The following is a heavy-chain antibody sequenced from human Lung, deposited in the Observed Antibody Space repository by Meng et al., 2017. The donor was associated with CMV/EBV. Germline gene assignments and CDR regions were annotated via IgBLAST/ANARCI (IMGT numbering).Heavy chain of an antibody. CDR2: SYHSGST. D-gene: IGHD6-19*01. J-gene: IGHJ4*02. CDR1: GVSISRRNW. CDR3: ASFPPPGKQWLVTDY. V-gene: IGHV4-4*02. Sequence: QEPGLGLWKPSGTPSLTRAGSGVSISRRNWWSWVRQPPGKGLEWIGESYHSGSTNYNPSLKSRVTISVDKSKNQFSLKLSSVTAADTAVYYCASFPPPGKQWLVTDYWGQGTLVTVSS.